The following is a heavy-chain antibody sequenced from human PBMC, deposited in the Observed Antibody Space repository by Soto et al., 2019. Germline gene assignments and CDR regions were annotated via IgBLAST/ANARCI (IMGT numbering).Heavy chain of an antibody. CDR1: GYSFTDYW. D-gene: IGHD3-10*01. CDR2: IYPGDSET. CDR3: ARLARLGLYSMVRGVPIDY. J-gene: IGHJ4*02. V-gene: IGHV5-51*01. Sequence: GESLKISCKGSGYSFTDYWIGWVRQMPGEGLEWLGIIYPGDSETTYRPSFQGQVTISVDKSISTAFLQWSSLKASDTAIYYCARLARLGLYSMVRGVPIDYWGQGTLVTVSS.